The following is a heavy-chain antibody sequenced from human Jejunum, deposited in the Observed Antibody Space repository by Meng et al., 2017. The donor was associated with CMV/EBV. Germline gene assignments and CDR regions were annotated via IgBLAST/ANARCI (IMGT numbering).Heavy chain of an antibody. V-gene: IGHV3-21*01. CDR3: ARDYSPPVRSLEFLLPDYYFDY. D-gene: IGHD3-3*01. Sequence: HSVPHAPGEGLEWVRSISDPGSDRFYGVSLKGRFTISGDNAKSSLYLDMDTLRADDTALYYCARDYSPPVRSLEFLLPDYYFDYWGQGALVTVSS. J-gene: IGHJ4*02. CDR2: ISDPGSDR.